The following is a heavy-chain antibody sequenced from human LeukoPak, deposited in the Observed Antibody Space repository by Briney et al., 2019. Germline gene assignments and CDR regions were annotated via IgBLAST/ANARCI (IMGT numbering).Heavy chain of an antibody. CDR2: INHSGGT. CDR1: GGSFSGHY. V-gene: IGHV4-34*01. CDR3: ARRTYSGSGSYYND. D-gene: IGHD3-10*01. J-gene: IGHJ4*02. Sequence: SETLSLTRAVYGGSFSGHYWSWIRQPPGKGLEWIGEINHSGGTNYNPSLKSRVTISVDTSKNQFSLKLSSVTAADTAVYYCARRTYSGSGSYYNDWGQGTLVTLSS.